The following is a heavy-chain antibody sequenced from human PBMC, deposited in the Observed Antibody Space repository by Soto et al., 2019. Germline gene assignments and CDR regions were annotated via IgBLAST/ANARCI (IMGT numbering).Heavy chain of an antibody. D-gene: IGHD1-26*01. J-gene: IGHJ4*02. Sequence: EVQLEESGGGLVQPGGSLRLSCAASGFTFRSYWMTWLRQAPGKGLEWVANINQDGGVQFYADSVKGRFTSARDNAKNSVYLQMNSLRVEDTAVFYCASGRALDYWGQGTLVTVSS. V-gene: IGHV3-7*01. CDR3: ASGRALDY. CDR2: INQDGGVQ. CDR1: GFTFRSYW.